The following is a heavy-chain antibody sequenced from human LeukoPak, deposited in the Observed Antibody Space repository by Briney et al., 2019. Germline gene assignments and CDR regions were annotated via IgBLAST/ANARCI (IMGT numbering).Heavy chain of an antibody. J-gene: IGHJ4*02. CDR2: TRFDGSIK. CDR1: GFIFSDYG. Sequence: GRSLRLSCAVSGFIFSDYGFHWVRQAPGKGLEWVAVTRFDGSIKQYPDSVKGRFTISRDDSKNTLYLQMNFLKSEDTAVYYCARWGGTRQYYFDYWGQGTLVTVSS. D-gene: IGHD1-1*01. V-gene: IGHV3-33*01. CDR3: ARWGGTRQYYFDY.